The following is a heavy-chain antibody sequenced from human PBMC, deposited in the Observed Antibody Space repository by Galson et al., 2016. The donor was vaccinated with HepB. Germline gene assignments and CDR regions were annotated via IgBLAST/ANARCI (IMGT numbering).Heavy chain of an antibody. CDR2: ISYDGNKK. CDR1: GFRFRSYS. CDR3: ARGSKVEPDTPNVYYCMDV. J-gene: IGHJ6*03. Sequence: SLRLSCAASGFRFRSYSMHWVRQAPGKGLEWVALISYDGNKKYYADSVKGRFTISRDNSKNMVYLQLNSLRPEDTAAHYCARGSKVEPDTPNVYYCMDVWGKGITVIVSS. V-gene: IGHV3-30*01. D-gene: IGHD2-15*01.